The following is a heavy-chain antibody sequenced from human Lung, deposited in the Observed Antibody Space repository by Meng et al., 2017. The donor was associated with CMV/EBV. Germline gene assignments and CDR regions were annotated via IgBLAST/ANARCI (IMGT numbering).Heavy chain of an antibody. CDR3: AKDLLLFGGPNAYFDQ. J-gene: IGHJ4*02. CDR2: IRHDGTNK. V-gene: IGHV3-30*02. CDR1: GFRFDDYG. D-gene: IGHD3-16*01. Sequence: GESXKISCAASGFRFDDYGMHWVRQTPGKGLEWVAFIRHDGTNKFHGDSVKGRFTISRDNSKNTVYLQMNSLRPGETAVYYCAKDLLLFGGPNAYFDQWGQGTLVTVSS.